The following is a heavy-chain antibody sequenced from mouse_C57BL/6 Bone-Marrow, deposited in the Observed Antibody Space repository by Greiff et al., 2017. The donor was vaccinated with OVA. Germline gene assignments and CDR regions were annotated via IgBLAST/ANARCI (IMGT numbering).Heavy chain of an antibody. Sequence: QVQLQQSGAELVRPGTSVKMSCKASGYTFTNYWIGWAKQRPGHGLEWIGDIYPGGGYTNYNEKFKGKTTLTADKSSSTAYMQFSGLTSEDSAIYYCARDYYGGYFDVWGTGTTVTVSS. CDR1: GYTFTNYW. D-gene: IGHD1-1*01. J-gene: IGHJ1*03. CDR3: ARDYYGGYFDV. CDR2: IYPGGGYT. V-gene: IGHV1-63*01.